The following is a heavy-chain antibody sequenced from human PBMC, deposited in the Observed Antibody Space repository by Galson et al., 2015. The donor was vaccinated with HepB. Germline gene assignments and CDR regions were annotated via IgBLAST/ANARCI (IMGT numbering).Heavy chain of an antibody. Sequence: SVKVSCKASGYTLTSYGISWVRQAPGQGLEWMGWISAYNGNTNYAQKLQGRVTMTTDTSTSTAYMELRSLRSDDTAVYYCARDLYDYIWGSYRDPPDYWGQGTLVTVSS. D-gene: IGHD3-16*02. CDR2: ISAYNGNT. V-gene: IGHV1-18*01. CDR3: ARDLYDYIWGSYRDPPDY. J-gene: IGHJ4*02. CDR1: GYTLTSYG.